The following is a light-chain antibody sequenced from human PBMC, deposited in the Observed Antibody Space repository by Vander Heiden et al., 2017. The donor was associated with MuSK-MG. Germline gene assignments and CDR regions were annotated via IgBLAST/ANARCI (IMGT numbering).Light chain of an antibody. Sequence: DIQMTQSPSSVSASVGDRVTITCRASQGISKWLAWYQQKPGKAPKLLIYAASSLQSGVPSRFSGSGSGTDFTLTINSLQPEDFATYYCQQANSFPLVTFGGGTKVE. CDR1: QGISKW. CDR2: AAS. J-gene: IGKJ4*01. CDR3: QQANSFPLVT. V-gene: IGKV1-12*01.